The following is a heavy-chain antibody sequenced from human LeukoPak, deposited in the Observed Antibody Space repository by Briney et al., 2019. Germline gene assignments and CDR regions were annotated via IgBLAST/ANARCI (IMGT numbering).Heavy chain of an antibody. V-gene: IGHV1-58*02. CDR2: IVVGSGKT. Sequence: TSVKFSCKASGFTFTSSAMQWVRQARGQRLEWIGWIVVGSGKTNYAQKFQERVTITRDMSTSTAYMELSSLRSEDTAVYYCAADLYYDSSGQFLDIWGQGTMVTVSS. J-gene: IGHJ3*02. CDR1: GFTFTSSA. D-gene: IGHD3-22*01. CDR3: AADLYYDSSGQFLDI.